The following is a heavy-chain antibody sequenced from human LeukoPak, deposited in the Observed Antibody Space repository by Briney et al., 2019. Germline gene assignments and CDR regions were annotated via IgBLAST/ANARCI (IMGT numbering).Heavy chain of an antibody. D-gene: IGHD1-26*01. V-gene: IGHV4-61*08. CDR3: ARTQSQSGSYRYYFGY. J-gene: IGHJ4*02. Sequence: SETLSLTCTVSGASVGSSGYYWSWIRQPPGGGLEWIGYIYYISNTNYNPSLKSRVTMSIDPSRNQFSLKVNSVTAADTAVYYCARTQSQSGSYRYYFGYWGRGTLVTVSS. CDR1: GASVGSSGYY. CDR2: IYYISNT.